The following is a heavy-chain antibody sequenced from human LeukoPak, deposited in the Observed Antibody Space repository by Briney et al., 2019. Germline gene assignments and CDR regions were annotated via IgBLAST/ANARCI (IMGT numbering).Heavy chain of an antibody. CDR2: ISGSGGIT. CDR1: GFTFSSYA. D-gene: IGHD2-2*01. J-gene: IGHJ4*02. V-gene: IGHV3-23*01. CDR3: AKGPIYCSSTSCPPDY. Sequence: GGSLRLSCTASGFTFSSYAMTWVRQPPGKGLEWVSGISGSGGITYYADSVKGRFTISRDNSKNTLYLQMSSLRAEDTAVYYCAKGPIYCSSTSCPPDYWGQGTLVTVSS.